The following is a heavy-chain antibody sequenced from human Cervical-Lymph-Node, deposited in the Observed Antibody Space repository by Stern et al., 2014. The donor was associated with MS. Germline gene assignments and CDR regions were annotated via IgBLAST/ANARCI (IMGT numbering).Heavy chain of an antibody. CDR2: TYSSGST. CDR3: ARDPSYHGMDV. V-gene: IGHV4-59*01. J-gene: IGHJ6*02. CDR1: GGSIKSYY. Sequence: QLQLQESGPGLVKPSETLSLTCTVSGGSIKSYYWRWIRQPPGKGLEWIGYTYSSGSTSYNPALKSRVTISVDTSKNQFSLKLSHVTVADTAVYFCARDPSYHGMDVWGQGTTVTVSS.